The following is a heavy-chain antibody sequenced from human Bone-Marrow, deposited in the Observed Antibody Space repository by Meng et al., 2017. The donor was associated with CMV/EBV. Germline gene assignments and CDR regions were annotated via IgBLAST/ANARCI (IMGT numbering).Heavy chain of an antibody. V-gene: IGHV3-21*01. CDR3: ARVSREYCSSTSCYLGY. Sequence: LTFSSYSMNRFRQAPGKGLEWVSAIMSSSSYIYYADSVKGRFTISRDNAKNSLYLQMNSLRAEDTAVYYCARVSREYCSSTSCYLGYWGQGTLVTVSS. D-gene: IGHD2-2*01. J-gene: IGHJ4*02. CDR1: LTFSSYS. CDR2: IMSSSSYI.